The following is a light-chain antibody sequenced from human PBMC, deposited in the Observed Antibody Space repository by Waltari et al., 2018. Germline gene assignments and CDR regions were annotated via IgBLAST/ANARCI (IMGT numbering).Light chain of an antibody. CDR2: KAS. CDR1: QSISSW. Sequence: DIQMTQSPSTLSASVGDRVTITCRASQSISSWLAWYQQKPGKAPKLLTDKASSFESGVPSRFSGSGSGTEFTLTISSLQPDDFATYYCQQYNSYSRTFGQGTKVEIK. V-gene: IGKV1-5*03. CDR3: QQYNSYSRT. J-gene: IGKJ1*01.